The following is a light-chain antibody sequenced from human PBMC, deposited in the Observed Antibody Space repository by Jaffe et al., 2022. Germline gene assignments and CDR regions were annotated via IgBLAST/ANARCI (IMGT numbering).Light chain of an antibody. CDR1: KLGDKY. V-gene: IGLV3-1*01. CDR3: QAWDSSLAV. J-gene: IGLJ2*01. CDR2: QDS. Sequence: SYELTQPPSVSVSPGQTASITCSGDKLGDKYACWYQQKPGQSPVLVIYQDSKRPSGIPERFSGSNSGNTATLTISGTQAMDEADYYCQAWDSSLAVFGGGTKLTVL.